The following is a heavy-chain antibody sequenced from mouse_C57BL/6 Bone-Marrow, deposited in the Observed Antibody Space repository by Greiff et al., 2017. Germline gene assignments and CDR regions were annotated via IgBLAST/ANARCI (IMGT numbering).Heavy chain of an antibody. CDR1: GYTFTDYY. J-gene: IGHJ2*01. V-gene: IGHV1-19*01. CDR2: INPYNGGN. D-gene: IGHD1-1*01. Sequence: EVQLQQSGPVLVKPGASVKMSCKASGYTFTDYYMNWVKQSHGKSLEWIGVINPYNGGNSSNQKFKGKATLTVDKSSSTAYMELNSLTSEDSAVYYCARRGNYYGSSPYYFDYWGQGTTLTVSS. CDR3: ARRGNYYGSSPYYFDY.